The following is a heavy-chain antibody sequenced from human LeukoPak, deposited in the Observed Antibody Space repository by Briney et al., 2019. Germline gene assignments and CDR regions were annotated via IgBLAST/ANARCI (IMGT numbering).Heavy chain of an antibody. CDR1: GGSFSGYY. CDR3: ARELSNWGNWYSDL. J-gene: IGHJ2*01. Sequence: SETLPLTCAVYGGSFSGYYWSWIRQPPGKGLEWIGEINHSGSTNYNPSLKSRVTISVDTSKKQFSLKLSSVTAADTAVYYCARELSNWGNWYSDLWERSFLVSVSS. V-gene: IGHV4-34*01. D-gene: IGHD7-27*01. CDR2: INHSGST.